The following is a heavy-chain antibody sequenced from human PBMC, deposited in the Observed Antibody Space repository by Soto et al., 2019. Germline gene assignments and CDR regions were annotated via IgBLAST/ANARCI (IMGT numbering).Heavy chain of an antibody. Sequence: QAQLVQSGAEVRKPGASVKVSCKASGYTFYSHSISWVRQAPGQGLEWMGRINADYGNTQYAQKFRGRVTMITDTSTTTVYMELTNLRSDDTAVYYCARCIQGDYYYGMDVWGQGTTVTVSS. J-gene: IGHJ6*02. CDR3: ARCIQGDYYYGMDV. CDR1: GYTFYSHS. CDR2: INADYGNT. V-gene: IGHV1-18*01. D-gene: IGHD5-18*01.